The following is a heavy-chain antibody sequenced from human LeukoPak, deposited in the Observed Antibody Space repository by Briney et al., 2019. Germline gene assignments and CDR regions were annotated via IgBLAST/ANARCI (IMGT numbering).Heavy chain of an antibody. J-gene: IGHJ5*02. CDR2: MWYDGSKK. CDR3: AKDGSGGGWKWFDP. V-gene: IGHV3-33*06. CDR1: GFTFSSYG. D-gene: IGHD2-15*01. Sequence: PGRSLRLSCAASGFTFSSYGFHWVRQAPGKGLEWVAVMWYDGSKKYYADSVKGRFTISRDSSKNTLYLQMNSLRVEDSAVYYGAKDGSGGGWKWFDPWGQGTLVTVSS.